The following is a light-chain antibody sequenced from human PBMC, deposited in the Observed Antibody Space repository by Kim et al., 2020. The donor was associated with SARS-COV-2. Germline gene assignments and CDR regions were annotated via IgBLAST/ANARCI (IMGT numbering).Light chain of an antibody. V-gene: IGKV3-11*01. CDR3: QQRSNLWT. CDR1: QSASSS. J-gene: IGKJ2*02. CDR2: DAS. Sequence: EIVLTQSPATLSLSPGERATLSCRASQSASSSLAWYQQKPGQPPRLLIYDASNRATGIPARFSGSGSGTDFTLTISSLEPEDFAVYYCQQRSNLWTFGQGTKLEI.